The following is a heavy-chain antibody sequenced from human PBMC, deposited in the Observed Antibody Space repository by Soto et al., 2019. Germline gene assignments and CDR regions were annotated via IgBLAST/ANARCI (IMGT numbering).Heavy chain of an antibody. Sequence: EVQLVESGGALVQPGRSLRLSCAASGFTFSNYWMHWVRQAPGKGLVWVSVITSDGSKTSYADSVKGRFTISRDDANSTLYLQMNDLRPEDTALYYCAKTIYTSDAFDVWGQGTMVTVSS. V-gene: IGHV3-74*01. CDR2: ITSDGSKT. J-gene: IGHJ3*01. CDR3: AKTIYTSDAFDV. CDR1: GFTFSNYW.